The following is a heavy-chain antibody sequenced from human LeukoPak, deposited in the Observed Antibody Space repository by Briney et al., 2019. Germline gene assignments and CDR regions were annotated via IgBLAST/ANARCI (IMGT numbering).Heavy chain of an antibody. D-gene: IGHD2-15*01. J-gene: IGHJ6*02. Sequence: GRSLRLSCAASGFTFSSYGMHWVRQAPGKGLEWVAVIWYDGSNKYYADSVKGRFTISRDNSKNTLYLQMNSLRAEDTAVYYCARPLRDCSGGSCYAGLYGMDVWGQGTTVTVSS. CDR2: IWYDGSNK. V-gene: IGHV3-33*01. CDR1: GFTFSSYG. CDR3: ARPLRDCSGGSCYAGLYGMDV.